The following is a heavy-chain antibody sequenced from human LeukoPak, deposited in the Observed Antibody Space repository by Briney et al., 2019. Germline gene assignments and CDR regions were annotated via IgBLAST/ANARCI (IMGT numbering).Heavy chain of an antibody. CDR3: ARGFYDSSGYWMTPFDY. V-gene: IGHV4-59*01. D-gene: IGHD3-22*01. CDR2: IYYSGST. Sequence: SETLSLTCTVSGGSISSYYWSWIRQPPGKGLEWIGYIYYSGSTNYNPSLKSRVTISVDTSKNQFSLKLSSVTAADTAVYCCARGFYDSSGYWMTPFDYWGQGTLVTVSS. J-gene: IGHJ4*02. CDR1: GGSISSYY.